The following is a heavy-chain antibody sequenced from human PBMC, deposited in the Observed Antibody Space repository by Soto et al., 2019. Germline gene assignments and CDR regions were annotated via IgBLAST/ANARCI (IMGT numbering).Heavy chain of an antibody. CDR2: ISYDGSNK. D-gene: IGHD3-10*01. CDR1: GFTFSSYG. CDR3: AKDSYYYGSGLGPYYNWFDP. J-gene: IGHJ5*02. Sequence: QVQLVESGGGVVQPGRSLRLSCAASGFTFSSYGMHWVRQAPGKGLEWVAVISYDGSNKYYADSVKGRFTISRDNSKNTRYLQMNSLGAEDTAVYYCAKDSYYYGSGLGPYYNWFDPWGQGTLVTVSS. V-gene: IGHV3-30*18.